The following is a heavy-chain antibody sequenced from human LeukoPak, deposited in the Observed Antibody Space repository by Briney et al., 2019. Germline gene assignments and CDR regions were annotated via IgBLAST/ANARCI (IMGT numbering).Heavy chain of an antibody. V-gene: IGHV3-30*02. Sequence: GGSLRLPCAASGFTFSSYGMHWVRQAPGKGLEWVAFIRYDGSNKYYADSVKGRFTISRDDAKKTVYMQMKKQRGEDTDVKYCAKDGALLRFDDWGQGILVSVSS. J-gene: IGHJ4*02. CDR2: IRYDGSNK. CDR1: GFTFSSYG. CDR3: AKDGALLRFDD. D-gene: IGHD3-3*01.